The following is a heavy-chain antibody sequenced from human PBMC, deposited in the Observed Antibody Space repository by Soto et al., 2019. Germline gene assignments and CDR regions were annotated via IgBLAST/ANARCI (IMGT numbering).Heavy chain of an antibody. CDR3: ARGGRYYCSGGSCYPHPISHAFEI. CDR1: GDSVSSNSAA. D-gene: IGHD2-15*01. J-gene: IGHJ3*02. Sequence: PSQTLSLTCAISGDSVSSNSAAWNWIRQSPSRGLEWLGRTYYRSKWYNDYAVSVKSRITINPDTSKNQFSLQLNSVTPEDTAVYYCARGGRYYCSGGSCYPHPISHAFEIWGQGTMVTVSS. CDR2: TYYRSKWYN. V-gene: IGHV6-1*01.